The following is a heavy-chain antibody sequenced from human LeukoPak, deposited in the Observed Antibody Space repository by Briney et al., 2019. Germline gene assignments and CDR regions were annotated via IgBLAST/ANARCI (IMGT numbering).Heavy chain of an antibody. V-gene: IGHV4-34*01. CDR1: GVSFSSYY. CDR3: AKCCPKRDGDNRGGDY. D-gene: IGHD2-21*02. CDR2: INHSGYT. Sequence: ETLSPTCAVFGVSFSSYYWSWIRQPPRKGLEWSGGINHSGYTSYNPSLKSRDTLSVDTSMHPFSLKLSSVTAAHTPVYYCAKCCPKRDGDNRGGDYWGQGTMVTVSS. J-gene: IGHJ4*02.